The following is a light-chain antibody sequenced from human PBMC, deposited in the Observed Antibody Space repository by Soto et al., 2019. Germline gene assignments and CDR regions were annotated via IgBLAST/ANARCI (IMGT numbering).Light chain of an antibody. J-gene: IGLJ1*01. V-gene: IGLV2-14*01. CDR3: TSYTSNSTPYV. Sequence: QSVLNQPASVSGSPGQSITISCTGTSSDVCAYTYVSWYQQHPGKAPKLMIYDVSNRPSGVSNRFSGSKSGNTAFLIISGLQAEDEADYYCTSYTSNSTPYVFGGGTKVTVL. CDR1: SSDVCAYTY. CDR2: DVS.